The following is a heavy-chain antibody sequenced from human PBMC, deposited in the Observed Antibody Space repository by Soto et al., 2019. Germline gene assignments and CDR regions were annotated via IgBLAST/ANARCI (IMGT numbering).Heavy chain of an antibody. CDR3: ASGLTGYGSAWYDKPLDL. J-gene: IGHJ1*01. CDR2: ISYDGAVK. V-gene: IGHV3-30*03. CDR1: KVFLGSYT. Sequence: GGSLGLSCVASKVFLGSYTMHWVRQAPGKGLEWVALISYDGAVKEYADFAKGRFAVSRDNSKDTLFLQMDSLRPADTGLYYWASGLTGYGSAWYDKPLDLWGQGTRVTVPS. D-gene: IGHD6-19*01.